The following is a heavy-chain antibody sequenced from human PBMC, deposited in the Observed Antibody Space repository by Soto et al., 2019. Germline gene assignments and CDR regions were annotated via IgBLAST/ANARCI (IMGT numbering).Heavy chain of an antibody. CDR3: ARHGVRGTSLSWFDP. Sequence: GESLKISCKGSGYSFTSYWIGWVRQMPGKGLEWMGIIYPGDSDTRYSPSFKGQVTMSADKSISTAYLQWSSLKASDTAMYYCARHGVRGTSLSWFDPWGQGTLVTVSS. V-gene: IGHV5-51*01. CDR2: IYPGDSDT. D-gene: IGHD3-16*01. CDR1: GYSFTSYW. J-gene: IGHJ5*02.